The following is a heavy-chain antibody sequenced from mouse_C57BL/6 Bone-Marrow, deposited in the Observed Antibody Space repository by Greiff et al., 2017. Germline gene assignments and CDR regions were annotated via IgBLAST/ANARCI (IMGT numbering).Heavy chain of an antibody. CDR3: ASEWDYDGLDY. J-gene: IGHJ2*01. Sequence: VQVVESGPELVKPGASVKISCKASGYAFSSSWMNWVKQRPGKGLEWIGRIYPGDGDTNYNGKFKGKATLTADKSSSTAYMQNSSLTSEDSAVYFFASEWDYDGLDYWGQGTTLTVSS. CDR1: GYAFSSSW. CDR2: IYPGDGDT. D-gene: IGHD2-4*01. V-gene: IGHV1-82*01.